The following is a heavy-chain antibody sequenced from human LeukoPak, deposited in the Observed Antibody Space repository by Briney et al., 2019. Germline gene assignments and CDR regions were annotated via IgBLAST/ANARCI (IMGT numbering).Heavy chain of an antibody. J-gene: IGHJ4*02. CDR2: ISGSGGST. CDR3: AKDYCTNGVCYFDY. CDR1: GFTFTIYT. D-gene: IGHD2-8*01. V-gene: IGHV3-23*01. Sequence: SGGSLRLSCAASGFTFTIYTINWIRQAPGKGLEWVSAISGSGGSTYYADSVKGRFTISRDNSKNTLYLQMNSLRAEDTAVYYCAKDYCTNGVCYFDYWGQGTLVTVSS.